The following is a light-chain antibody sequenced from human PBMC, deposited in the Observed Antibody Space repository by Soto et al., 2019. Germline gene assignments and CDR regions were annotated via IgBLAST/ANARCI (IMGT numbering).Light chain of an antibody. CDR1: SSDVGGYNY. V-gene: IGLV2-14*01. CDR2: DVR. J-gene: IGLJ3*02. Sequence: QSALTQPRSVSGSPGQSVTISCTGTSSDVGGYNYVSWYQQHPGKAPKLMIYDVRNRPSGISYRFTGSKSGNTASLTISGLQTEDEADYYCSSYTTTSTLVFGGGTKLTVL. CDR3: SSYTTTSTLV.